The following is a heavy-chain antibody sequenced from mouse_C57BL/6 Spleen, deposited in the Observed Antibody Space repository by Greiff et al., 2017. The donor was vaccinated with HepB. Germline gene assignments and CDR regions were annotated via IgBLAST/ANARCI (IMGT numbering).Heavy chain of an antibody. CDR2: IYPRDGST. D-gene: IGHD1-1*01. V-gene: IGHV1-78*01. CDR3: AREYYYGSSYDAMDY. CDR1: GYTFTDHT. Sequence: VQLQQSDAELVKPGASVKISCKVSGYTFTDHTIHWMKQRPEQGLEWIGYIYPRDGSTKYNEKFKGKATLTADKSSSTAYMQLNSLTSEDSAVYFCAREYYYGSSYDAMDYWGQGTSVTVSS. J-gene: IGHJ4*01.